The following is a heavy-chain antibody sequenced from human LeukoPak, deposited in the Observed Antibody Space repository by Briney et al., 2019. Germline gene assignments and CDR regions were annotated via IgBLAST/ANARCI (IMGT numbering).Heavy chain of an antibody. Sequence: PSETLSLTFTVPGGPISSFYWSWIPQPPGKGLEWIGYIHFSGSTNYNPSLKSRVTVSDDKSKNQFSLKLSSVTAADTAVYYCARIFRGAYFDYWGQGTLVTVSS. J-gene: IGHJ4*02. CDR3: ARIFRGAYFDY. V-gene: IGHV4-59*01. CDR2: IHFSGST. D-gene: IGHD3-10*01. CDR1: GGPISSFY.